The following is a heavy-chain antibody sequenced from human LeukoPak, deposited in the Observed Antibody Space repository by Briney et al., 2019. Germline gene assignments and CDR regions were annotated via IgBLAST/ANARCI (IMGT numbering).Heavy chain of an antibody. D-gene: IGHD2/OR15-2a*01. J-gene: IGHJ6*02. CDR1: GFPFSSYG. CDR3: AKGYYDSTTNYYYYGMDV. CDR2: TSYDGTNK. Sequence: PGRSLRLSCAASGFPFSSYGMHWVRQAPGMGLEWVAVTSYDGTNKYYADSVKGRFTISRDNSKNTLYLQMNSLRAEDTAVYYCAKGYYDSTTNYYYYGMDVWGQGTAVTVSS. V-gene: IGHV3-30*18.